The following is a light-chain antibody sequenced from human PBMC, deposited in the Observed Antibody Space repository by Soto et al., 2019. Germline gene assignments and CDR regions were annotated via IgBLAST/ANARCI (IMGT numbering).Light chain of an antibody. CDR3: QQSSSSPIT. V-gene: IGKV3-20*01. J-gene: IGKJ5*01. CDR2: AAS. Sequence: IVLTQSPGTLSLSPGERATLSCRASQSVSSTYLAWYRQKPGQAPRLLMYAASSRANDITDRFGGSGSGTDFTLTITKLEPEDFAVYYCQQSSSSPITFGQGTRLDIK. CDR1: QSVSSTY.